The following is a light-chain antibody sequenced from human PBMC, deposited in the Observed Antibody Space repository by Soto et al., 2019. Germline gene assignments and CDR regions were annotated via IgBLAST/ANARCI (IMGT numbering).Light chain of an antibody. CDR1: QSVSSN. CDR3: QQYNVWPLT. J-gene: IGKJ4*01. V-gene: IGKV3-15*01. CDR2: VAS. Sequence: EIVMTQSPATLSVSPGERATLSGRASQSVSSNLAWYQQNPGQTPKLLIYVASTRATGIPARFSGSGSGTEFTLTISSLQSEDFAVYYCQQYNVWPLTFGGGTKVEFK.